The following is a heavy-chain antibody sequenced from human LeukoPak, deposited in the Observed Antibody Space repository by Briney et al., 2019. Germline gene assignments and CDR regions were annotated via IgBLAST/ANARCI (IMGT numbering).Heavy chain of an antibody. CDR1: GFTFSMSS. V-gene: IGHV3-30*04. J-gene: IGHJ4*02. CDR2: ISFDGANK. Sequence: GRSLRLSCATSGFTFSMSSMHWVRLAPGKGLEWLAGISFDGANKFSGDSVKGRFSISGDNSKNTLYLQMNSLRLDDTAVYFCARGRAGIAAAGFDYWGQGTLVTVSS. D-gene: IGHD6-13*01. CDR3: ARGRAGIAAAGFDY.